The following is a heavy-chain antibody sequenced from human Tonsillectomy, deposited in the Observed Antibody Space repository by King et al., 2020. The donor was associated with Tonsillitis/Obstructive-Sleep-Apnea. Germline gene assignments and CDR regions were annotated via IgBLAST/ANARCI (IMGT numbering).Heavy chain of an antibody. CDR2: INHSGST. CDR3: ARGLGCSGGSCYSYAFDI. V-gene: IGHV4-34*01. CDR1: GGSFSGYY. D-gene: IGHD2-15*01. Sequence: VQLQQWGAGLLKPSETLSLTCAVYGGSFSGYYWSWIRQPPGKGLEWIGEINHSGSTNYNPSLKSRVTISVDTSKNQFSLTLSSVTAADTAVYYCARGLGCSGGSCYSYAFDIWGQGTMVTVSS. J-gene: IGHJ3*02.